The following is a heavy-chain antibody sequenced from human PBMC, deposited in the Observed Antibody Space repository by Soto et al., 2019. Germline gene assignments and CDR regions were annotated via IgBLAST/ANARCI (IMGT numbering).Heavy chain of an antibody. D-gene: IGHD6-13*01. J-gene: IGHJ6*03. Sequence: GGSLRLSCAASGFTVSSYSMSWVRQAPGKGLEWVSLINSGATTYYADSVKGRFSISRDNSKNTLYLHMNSLRAEDTALYYCARERRGVAAGIAYYYMDVWGTGTTVTVSS. CDR1: GFTVSSYS. CDR2: INSGATT. V-gene: IGHV3-66*01. CDR3: ARERRGVAAGIAYYYMDV.